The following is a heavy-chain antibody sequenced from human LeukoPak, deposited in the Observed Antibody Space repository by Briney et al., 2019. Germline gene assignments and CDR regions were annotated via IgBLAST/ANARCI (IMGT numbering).Heavy chain of an antibody. CDR2: INPNSGGT. J-gene: IGHJ4*02. CDR3: ARFEYSSSSGDY. CDR1: GYTFTGYY. D-gene: IGHD6-6*01. V-gene: IGHV1-2*02. Sequence: ASVKVSCKASGYTFTGYYMHWVRQAPGQGLEWMGWINPNSGGTNYAQKFQGRVTMTRDTSISTAYMELSRLRSDDTAVYYCARFEYSSSSGDYWGQGTLVTVSS.